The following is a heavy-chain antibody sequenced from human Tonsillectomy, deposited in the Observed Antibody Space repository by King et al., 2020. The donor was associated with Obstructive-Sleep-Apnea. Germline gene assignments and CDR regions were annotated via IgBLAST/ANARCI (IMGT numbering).Heavy chain of an antibody. Sequence: VQLVESGGGLVQPGGSLRLSCAASGFTFNNHGMHWVRQTPGKGLVWVSRINTDGISTTYADSVKGRFTISRDNAKNTLYLQMNSLRAEDTAVYYCARHRRDGYNFDYWGQGTLVTVSS. CDR2: INTDGIST. V-gene: IGHV3-74*01. CDR1: GFTFNNHG. CDR3: ARHRRDGYNFDY. D-gene: IGHD5-24*01. J-gene: IGHJ4*02.